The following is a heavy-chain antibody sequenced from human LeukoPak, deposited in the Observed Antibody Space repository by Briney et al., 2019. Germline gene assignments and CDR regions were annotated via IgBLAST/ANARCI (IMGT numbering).Heavy chain of an antibody. Sequence: SETLSLICTVSGGSVSSGSYYWSWIRQPPGKGLEWIGYIYYSGSTNYNPSLKSRVTISVDTSKNQFSLKLSSVTAADTAVYYCARDLRGYCSSTSCYGEAYFDYWGQGTLVTVSS. J-gene: IGHJ4*02. CDR3: ARDLRGYCSSTSCYGEAYFDY. CDR1: GGSVSSGSYY. D-gene: IGHD2-2*01. CDR2: IYYSGST. V-gene: IGHV4-61*01.